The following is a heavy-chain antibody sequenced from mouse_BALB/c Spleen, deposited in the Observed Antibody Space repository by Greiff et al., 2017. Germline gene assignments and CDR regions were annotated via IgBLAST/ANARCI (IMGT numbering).Heavy chain of an antibody. V-gene: IGHV1-20*02. J-gene: IGHJ4*01. Sequence: EVQLVESGPELVKPGASVKISCKASGYSFTGYFMNWVMQSHGKSLEWIGRINPYNGDTFYNQKFKGKATLTVDKSSSTAHMELRSLASEDSAVYYCAREGLYGNFAMDYWGQGTSVTVSS. CDR2: INPYNGDT. D-gene: IGHD2-1*01. CDR1: GYSFTGYF. CDR3: AREGLYGNFAMDY.